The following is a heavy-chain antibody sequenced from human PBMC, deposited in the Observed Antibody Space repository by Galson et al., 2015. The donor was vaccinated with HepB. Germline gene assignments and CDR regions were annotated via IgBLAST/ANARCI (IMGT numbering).Heavy chain of an antibody. V-gene: IGHV1-69*13. D-gene: IGHD3-3*01. CDR2: IIPIFGTA. CDR3: ARGGVYYDFWSGYQHYYYYYMAV. J-gene: IGHJ6*03. Sequence: SVTVSCKASGGTFSSYAISWVRQAPGQGLEWMGGIIPIFGTANYAQKFQGRVTITADESTITAYMELSSLRSEDTAVYYCARGGVYYDFWSGYQHYYYYYMAVWGKGTTVTVSS. CDR1: GGTFSSYA.